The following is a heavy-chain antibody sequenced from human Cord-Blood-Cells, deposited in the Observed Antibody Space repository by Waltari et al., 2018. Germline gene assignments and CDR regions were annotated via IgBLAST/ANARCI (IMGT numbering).Heavy chain of an antibody. CDR1: GYTFTSYD. D-gene: IGHD3-3*01. Sequence: QVQLVQSGAEVKKPGASVKVSCKASGYTFTSYDINWVRQATGQGLEWVGWMNPNSGNTGYAQKFQGRVTITRNTSIITAYMELRSLRSEETAVYYCARGPYYDFWSGYYESNWFDPWGQGTLVTVSS. CDR3: ARGPYYDFWSGYYESNWFDP. V-gene: IGHV1-8*03. J-gene: IGHJ5*02. CDR2: MNPNSGNT.